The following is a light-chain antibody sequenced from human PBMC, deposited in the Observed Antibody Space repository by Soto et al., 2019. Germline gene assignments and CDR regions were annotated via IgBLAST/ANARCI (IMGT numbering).Light chain of an antibody. J-gene: IGLJ2*01. V-gene: IGLV3-21*02. CDR3: QVWDSGSEHVV. Sequence: SYELTQPPSVSVAPGQTARITCGGNSIGSKSVHWYQQRPGQAPVLVIYDDSDRRSGIPERFSGSKSGNTATLTISRVAAGDEADYYCQVWDSGSEHVVFGGGTKLTVL. CDR2: DDS. CDR1: SIGSKS.